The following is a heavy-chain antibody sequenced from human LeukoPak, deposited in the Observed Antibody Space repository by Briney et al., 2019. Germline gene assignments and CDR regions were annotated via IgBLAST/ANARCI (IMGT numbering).Heavy chain of an antibody. CDR1: GFTFSTYQ. CDR2: IKEDGNER. Sequence: GGSLRLSCAASGFTFSTYQMSWVRQAPGKGLERVANIKEDGNERYYLDSVKGRFTISRDNAKNSLYLQMNSLRAEGAAVYYCARGGETKLTHWGQGTLVTVSS. CDR3: ARGGETKLTH. J-gene: IGHJ4*02. D-gene: IGHD2-21*01. V-gene: IGHV3-7*01.